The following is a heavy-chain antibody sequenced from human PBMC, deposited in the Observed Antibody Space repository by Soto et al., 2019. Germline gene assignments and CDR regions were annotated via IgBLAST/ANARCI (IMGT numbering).Heavy chain of an antibody. CDR3: AKWSYLDY. V-gene: IGHV3-11*05. D-gene: IGHD3-3*01. J-gene: IGHJ4*02. CDR1: GFTFGDSY. CDR2: ISPGSRYP. Sequence: QVQLVESGGGLVPPGGSLRLSCAGSGFTFGDSYMSWIRQAPGKGLEWLSYISPGSRYPAYADSVKGRFTISRDTSRNTLYLQMNSLRADDTAIYYCAKWSYLDYWGQGTRVTVSS.